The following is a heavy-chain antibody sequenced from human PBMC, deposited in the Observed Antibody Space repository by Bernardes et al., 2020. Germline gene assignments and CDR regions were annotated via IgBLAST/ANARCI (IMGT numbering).Heavy chain of an antibody. V-gene: IGHV1-2*06. CDR1: GYTFTGYY. Sequence: ASVKVSCKASGYTFTGYYMHWVRQAPGQGLEWMGRINPNSGGTNYAQKFQGRVTMTRDTSISTAYMELSRLRSDDTAVYYCARDRHRARSAAGMDVWGQGTTVTVSS. D-gene: IGHD1-26*01. J-gene: IGHJ6*02. CDR3: ARDRHRARSAAGMDV. CDR2: INPNSGGT.